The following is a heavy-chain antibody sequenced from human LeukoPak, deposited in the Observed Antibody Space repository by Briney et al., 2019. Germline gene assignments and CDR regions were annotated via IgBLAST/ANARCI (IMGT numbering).Heavy chain of an antibody. Sequence: PSETLSLPCTVSGGSISSSSYYWGWIRQPPGKGLEWIGSIYYSGSTYYNPSLKSRVTISVDTSKNQFSLKLSSVTAADTAVYYCARRYYDSSGYYYPWGQGTLVTVSS. CDR2: IYYSGST. V-gene: IGHV4-39*07. CDR1: GGSISSSSYY. CDR3: ARRYYDSSGYYYP. J-gene: IGHJ5*02. D-gene: IGHD3-22*01.